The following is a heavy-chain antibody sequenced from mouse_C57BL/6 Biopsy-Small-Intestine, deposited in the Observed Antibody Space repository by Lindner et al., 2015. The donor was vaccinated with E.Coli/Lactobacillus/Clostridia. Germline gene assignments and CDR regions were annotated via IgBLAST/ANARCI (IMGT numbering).Heavy chain of an antibody. J-gene: IGHJ4*01. CDR2: ISSGSSTI. V-gene: IGHV5-17*01. CDR3: ANCGNYYAMDY. CDR1: GFTFSDYG. D-gene: IGHD2-1*01. Sequence: VQLQESGGGLVKPGGSLKLSCAASGFTFSDYGMHWVRQAPEKGLEWVAYISSGSSTIYYADTVKGRFTISRDNAKNTLFLQMTSLRSEDTAMYYCANCGNYYAMDYWGQGTSVTVSS.